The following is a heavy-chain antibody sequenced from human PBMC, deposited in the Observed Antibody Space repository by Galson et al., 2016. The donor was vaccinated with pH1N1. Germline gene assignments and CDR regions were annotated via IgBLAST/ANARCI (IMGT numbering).Heavy chain of an antibody. V-gene: IGHV2-5*01. CDR2: IYWNDDK. D-gene: IGHD4-17*01. CDR1: GFSLSTGGAG. Sequence: PALVKPTQTLTLTCTFSGFSLSTGGAGVGWIRQPPGKALEWLALIYWNDDKRYSPSLKSRLTITKDTSKNQVVLTMTNMDPVDTATYYCAHTLTGDYAGSFDPWGQGTLVTVSS. J-gene: IGHJ5*02. CDR3: AHTLTGDYAGSFDP.